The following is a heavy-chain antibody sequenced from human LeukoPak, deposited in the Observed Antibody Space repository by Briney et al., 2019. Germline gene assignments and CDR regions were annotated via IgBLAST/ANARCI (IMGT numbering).Heavy chain of an antibody. J-gene: IGHJ3*02. Sequence: GGSLRLSCAASGFTFSSYGMHWVRQAPGKGLEWVAVISYDGSNKYYADSVKGRFTISRDNSKNTLYLQMNSLRAEDTAVYYCLKGDITYYYDSSGYRGDAFDIWGQGTMVTVSS. CDR2: ISYDGSNK. CDR3: LKGDITYYYDSSGYRGDAFDI. D-gene: IGHD3-22*01. CDR1: GFTFSSYG. V-gene: IGHV3-30*03.